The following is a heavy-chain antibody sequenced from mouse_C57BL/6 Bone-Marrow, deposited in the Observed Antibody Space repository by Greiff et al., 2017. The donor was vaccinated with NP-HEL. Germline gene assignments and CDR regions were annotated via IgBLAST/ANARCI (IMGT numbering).Heavy chain of an antibody. V-gene: IGHV5-17*01. CDR3: ARGGESLYAMDY. CDR1: GFTFSDYG. CDR2: ISSGSSTN. Sequence: EVKLMESGGGLVKPGGSLKLSCAASGFTFSDYGMHWVRQAPEKGLEWVAYISSGSSTNYYADTVKGRFTISRDNAKNNLFLQMTSLRSEDTAMYYCARGGESLYAMDYWGQGTSVTVSS. J-gene: IGHJ4*01.